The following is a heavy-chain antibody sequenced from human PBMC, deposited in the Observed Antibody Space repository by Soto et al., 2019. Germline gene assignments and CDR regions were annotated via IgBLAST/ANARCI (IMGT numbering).Heavy chain of an antibody. J-gene: IGHJ4*02. CDR3: AKDEHDYGGYAFDY. CDR1: GFTFGDYG. Sequence: PGGSLRLSCVGSGFTFGDYGMHWVRQVPGKGLEWVSGISGSGGSTYYADSVKGRFTISRDNSKNTLYLQMNSPRAEDTAVYYCAKDEHDYGGYAFDYWGQGTLVTVSS. D-gene: IGHD4-17*01. CDR2: ISGSGGST. V-gene: IGHV3-23*01.